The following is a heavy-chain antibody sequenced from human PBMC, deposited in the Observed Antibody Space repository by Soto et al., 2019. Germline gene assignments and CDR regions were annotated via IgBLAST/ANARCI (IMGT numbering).Heavy chain of an antibody. D-gene: IGHD3-16*01. Sequence: QVQLVESGGGVVQPGKSLRLSCAASGFSFTTYGMLWVRQAPGKGLEWVALISYDGRNKYYADSVKGRFIISRDNFKKTLYLELSSLRDEDTAVYCCGAGMGWGGYWGQGTLVAVSA. V-gene: IGHV3-30*03. J-gene: IGHJ4*02. CDR2: ISYDGRNK. CDR1: GFSFTTYG. CDR3: GAGMGWGGY.